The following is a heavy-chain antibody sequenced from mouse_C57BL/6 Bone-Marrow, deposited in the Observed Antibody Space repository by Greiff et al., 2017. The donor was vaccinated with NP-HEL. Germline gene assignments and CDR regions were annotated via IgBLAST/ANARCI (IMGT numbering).Heavy chain of an antibody. D-gene: IGHD1-1*01. CDR2: IYPGDGDT. Sequence: QVQLQPSGAELVKPGASVKISCKASGYAFSSYWMNWVKQRPGKGLEWIGQIYPGDGDTNYNGKFKGKATLTADKSSSTAYMQLSSLTSEDSAVYFCARSGYGKNYAMDYWGQGTSVTVSS. CDR1: GYAFSSYW. J-gene: IGHJ4*01. CDR3: ARSGYGKNYAMDY. V-gene: IGHV1-80*01.